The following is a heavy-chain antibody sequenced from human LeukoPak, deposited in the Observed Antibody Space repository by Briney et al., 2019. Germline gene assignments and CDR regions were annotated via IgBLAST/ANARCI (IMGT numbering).Heavy chain of an antibody. CDR1: GYSFTSYW. CDR2: IYPGDSDT. V-gene: IGHV5-51*01. D-gene: IGHD3-22*01. Sequence: GESLKISCKGSGYSFTSYWIGWVRQMPGKGLEWMGIIYPGDSDTRYSPSFQGQVTISADKSISTAYLQWSSLKASDTAMYYCARLGGVNYDGSGSPFDYWGQGTLVTVSS. J-gene: IGHJ4*02. CDR3: ARLGGVNYDGSGSPFDY.